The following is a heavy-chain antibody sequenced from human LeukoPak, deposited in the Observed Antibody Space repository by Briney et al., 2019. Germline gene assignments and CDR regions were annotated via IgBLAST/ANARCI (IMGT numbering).Heavy chain of an antibody. D-gene: IGHD3-22*01. Sequence: GSLRLSCAASGFTFSSYAMSWVRQAPGKGLEWVSAISGSGGSTYYADSVKGRFIISRDNSKNTLYLQMNSLRAEDTAVYYCAKDTGGGITMIVVVTFGPYYFDYWGQGTLVTVSS. CDR2: ISGSGGST. J-gene: IGHJ4*02. CDR1: GFTFSSYA. V-gene: IGHV3-23*01. CDR3: AKDTGGGITMIVVVTFGPYYFDY.